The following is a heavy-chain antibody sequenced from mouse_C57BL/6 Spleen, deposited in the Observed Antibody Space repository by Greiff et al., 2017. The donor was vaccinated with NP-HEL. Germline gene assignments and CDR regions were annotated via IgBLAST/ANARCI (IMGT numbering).Heavy chain of an antibody. D-gene: IGHD2-4*01. J-gene: IGHJ2*01. Sequence: VQLQQSGAELVKPGASVKLSCTASGFNIKDYYMHWVKQRTEQGLEWIGRIDPEDGETKYAPKFQGKATITADTSSNTAYLQLSSLTSEDTAVYYCARDYDEYYFDYWGQGTTLTVSS. CDR3: ARDYDEYYFDY. CDR2: IDPEDGET. CDR1: GFNIKDYY. V-gene: IGHV14-2*01.